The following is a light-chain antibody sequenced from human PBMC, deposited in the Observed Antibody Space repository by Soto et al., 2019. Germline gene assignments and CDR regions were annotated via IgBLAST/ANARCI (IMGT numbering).Light chain of an antibody. Sequence: QSVLTQPASVSGSPGQSITISCTGTSSDVGGYNYVSWYQHHPGKVPKLLIYEVTNRPSGVSDRFSGSKSGNTASLTISGLQAEEEADYYCSTKRDSSTLFVFGTGTKVTVL. CDR1: SSDVGGYNY. CDR2: EVT. J-gene: IGLJ1*01. V-gene: IGLV2-14*01. CDR3: STKRDSSTLFV.